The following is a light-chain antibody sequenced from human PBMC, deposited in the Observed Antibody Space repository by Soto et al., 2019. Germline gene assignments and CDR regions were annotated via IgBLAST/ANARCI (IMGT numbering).Light chain of an antibody. CDR2: NVS. Sequence: QSVLTQPASVSGSPGQSFTISCTGISSDVGGYNYVSWYQQHPGKAPKLMIYNVSNRPSGVSNRFSGSKSGNTASLTISGLQAEDEGHYYCSSFTSTNTVLFGGGTKLTVL. CDR3: SSFTSTNTVL. V-gene: IGLV2-14*01. J-gene: IGLJ2*01. CDR1: SSDVGGYNY.